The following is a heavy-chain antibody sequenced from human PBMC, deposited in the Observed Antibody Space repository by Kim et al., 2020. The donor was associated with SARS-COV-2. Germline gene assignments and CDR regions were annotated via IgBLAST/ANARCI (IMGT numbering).Heavy chain of an antibody. Sequence: SETLSLTCTVSGGSISSYYWSWIRQPPGKGLEWIGYIYYSGSTNYNPSLKSRVTISVDTSKNQFSLKLNSVTAADTAVYYCARHGYNRRFGDPRGVGKYGMDVWGHGTTVIVS. V-gene: IGHV4-59*08. D-gene: IGHD3-10*01. CDR2: IYYSGST. CDR3: ARHGYNRRFGDPRGVGKYGMDV. J-gene: IGHJ6*02. CDR1: GGSISSYY.